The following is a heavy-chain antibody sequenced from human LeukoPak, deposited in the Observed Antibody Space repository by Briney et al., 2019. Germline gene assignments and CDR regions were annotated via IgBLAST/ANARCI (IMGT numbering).Heavy chain of an antibody. D-gene: IGHD3-3*01. J-gene: IGHJ3*02. CDR3: ARDMLVVFGAFDI. V-gene: IGHV3-30*04. CDR1: GFTFRNYP. Sequence: TGGSLRLSCEASGFTFRNYPVHWVRQAPGKGLEWVTVISYDGTTKYYADSVKGRFTISRDNSKNTLYLQMNSLRAEDTAVYYCARDMLVVFGAFDIWGQGTMVTVSS. CDR2: ISYDGTTK.